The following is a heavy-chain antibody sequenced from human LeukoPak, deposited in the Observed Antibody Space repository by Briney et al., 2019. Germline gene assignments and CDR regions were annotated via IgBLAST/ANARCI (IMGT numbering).Heavy chain of an antibody. V-gene: IGHV3-30*02. Sequence: GGSLRLSCAASGFTFSDYGMHWVRQAPGTGLEWVVFIRYDGNDEYYADSVKGRFTVSRDNSKKTLYLQMNSLKPEDTAVYYCVKDQATNWGQGTLVTVSS. CDR2: IRYDGNDE. CDR3: VKDQATN. CDR1: GFTFSDYG. J-gene: IGHJ4*02.